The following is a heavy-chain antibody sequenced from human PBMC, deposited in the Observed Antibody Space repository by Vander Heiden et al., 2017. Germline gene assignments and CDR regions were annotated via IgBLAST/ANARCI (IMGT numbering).Heavy chain of an antibody. CDR2: IKQDGSQK. CDR1: GFTFSSYW. CDR3: VRDWGP. D-gene: IGHD7-27*01. J-gene: IGHJ5*02. V-gene: IGHV3-7*01. Sequence: EVQLVAYGGGLVQPGGSLRLSCEASGFTFSSYWMSWARQAPGKGLEWVAVIKQDGSQKFYLDSVKGRFTISRDNAKNSLYLQMNNLRDDDTAVYFCVRDWGPWGQGTLVTVSS.